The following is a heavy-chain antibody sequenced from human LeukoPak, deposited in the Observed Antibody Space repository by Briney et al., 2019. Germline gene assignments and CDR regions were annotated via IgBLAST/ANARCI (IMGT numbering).Heavy chain of an antibody. Sequence: ASVKVSCKASGYTFTGYYMHWVRQAPGQGLEWMGWINPNSGGTNYAQKFQGRVTMTRDTSISTAYMELSRLRSDDTAVYYCARDLGLISTNFDYWGQGTLVTVS. D-gene: IGHD7-27*01. V-gene: IGHV1-2*02. CDR1: GYTFTGYY. J-gene: IGHJ4*02. CDR2: INPNSGGT. CDR3: ARDLGLISTNFDY.